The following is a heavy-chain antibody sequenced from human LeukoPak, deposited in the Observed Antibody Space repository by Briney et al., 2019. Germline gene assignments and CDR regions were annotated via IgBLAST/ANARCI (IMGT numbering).Heavy chain of an antibody. CDR2: IGGSGSST. CDR1: GFRFSNYA. D-gene: IGHD3-10*01. V-gene: IGHV3-23*01. Sequence: GGSLRLSCAASGFRFSNYAMSWVRQAPGKGLEWVSGIGGSGSSTYYADSVKGRFTISRDNSKNTLYLQMNSLRAEDTAVYYCAKLWFGELGAVYFDYWSQGTLVTVSS. J-gene: IGHJ4*02. CDR3: AKLWFGELGAVYFDY.